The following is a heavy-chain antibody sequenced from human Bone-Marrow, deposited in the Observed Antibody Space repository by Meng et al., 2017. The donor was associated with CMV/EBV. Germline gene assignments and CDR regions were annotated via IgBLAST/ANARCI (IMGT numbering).Heavy chain of an antibody. CDR2: ISAYNGNT. CDR1: GYTFTSYG. V-gene: IGHV1-18*01. J-gene: IGHJ4*02. Sequence: ASGKVSCKASGYTFTSYGISWVRQAPGQGLEWMGWISAYNGNTNYAQKLQGRVTMTTDTSTSTAYMELRSLRSEDTAVYYCARDPFLEYYFDYWGQGTLVTVSS. CDR3: ARDPFLEYYFDY. D-gene: IGHD3-3*01.